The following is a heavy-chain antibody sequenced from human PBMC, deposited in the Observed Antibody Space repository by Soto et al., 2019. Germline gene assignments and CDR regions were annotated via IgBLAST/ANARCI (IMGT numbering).Heavy chain of an antibody. CDR2: IYYTGST. J-gene: IGHJ4*02. V-gene: IGHV4-59*01. CDR1: GDSINYYY. CDR3: ATSVAPYYFDS. Sequence: SETLSLTCTVSGDSINYYYWSWIRRPPGRRLEWIGYIYYTGSTSYNPSLKSRVTFSVDSSKNQISLKLRSVTAADTAVYFCATSVAPYYFDSWGQGALVTVS. D-gene: IGHD1-26*01.